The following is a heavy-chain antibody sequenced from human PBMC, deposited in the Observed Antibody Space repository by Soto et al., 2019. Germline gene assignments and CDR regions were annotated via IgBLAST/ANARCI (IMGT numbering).Heavy chain of an antibody. Sequence: QVQLVESGGGVVQPGRSLRLSCEASGFSLSTCGMHWVRQAPGKGLEWVAVISYDGSNKYHADSVKGRFTISRDNSRNTLYLQMNSLRLDDTAVYYCAKDAPRYSGFDFSQWGQGTLVTVSS. CDR1: GFSLSTCG. D-gene: IGHD5-12*01. V-gene: IGHV3-30*18. J-gene: IGHJ4*02. CDR2: ISYDGSNK. CDR3: AKDAPRYSGFDFSQ.